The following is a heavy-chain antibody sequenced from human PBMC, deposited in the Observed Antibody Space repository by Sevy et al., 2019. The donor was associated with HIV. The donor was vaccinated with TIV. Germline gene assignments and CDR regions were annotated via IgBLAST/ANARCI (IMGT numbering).Heavy chain of an antibody. J-gene: IGHJ4*02. CDR3: ARQNGDYEFAFDY. D-gene: IGHD4-17*01. V-gene: IGHV3-30*04. CDR1: GFAFSNFA. CDR2: VSYDGTKK. Sequence: GGSLRLSCAASGFAFSNFAMHWVRQAPGKGLEWVAVVSYDGTKKYYSDSVEGRFTISRDNSKNTLFLQMNSLRPEDTGVYYCARQNGDYEFAFDYWGQGTLVTVSS.